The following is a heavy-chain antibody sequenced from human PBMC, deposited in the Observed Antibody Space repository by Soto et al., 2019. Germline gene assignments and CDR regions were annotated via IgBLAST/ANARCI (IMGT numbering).Heavy chain of an antibody. CDR3: VKFEGITFSYYYMDV. V-gene: IGHV3-23*01. CDR1: GFTFSNYA. Sequence: GGSLRLSCTASGFTFSNYAMSWVRQAPGKGLEWVSTFSSGDNSASAYYADSVKGRFTISRDTSKNTLYLQMNSLRAEDTTVYYCVKFEGITFSYYYMDVSGKGTTVTVSS. CDR2: FSSGDNSASA. J-gene: IGHJ6*03.